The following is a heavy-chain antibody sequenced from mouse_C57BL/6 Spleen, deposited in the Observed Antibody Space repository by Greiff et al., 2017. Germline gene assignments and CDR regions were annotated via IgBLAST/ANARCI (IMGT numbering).Heavy chain of an antibody. CDR2: INPSNGGT. D-gene: IGHD2-3*01. CDR1: GYTFTSYW. J-gene: IGHJ2*01. Sequence: VKLQQPGTELVKPGASVKLSCKASGYTFTSYWMHWVKQRPGQGLEWIGNINPSNGGTNYNEKFKSKATLTVDKSSSTAYMQLSSLTSEDSAVYYCAREGDGYYVNFDYWGQGTTLTVSS. CDR3: AREGDGYYVNFDY. V-gene: IGHV1-53*01.